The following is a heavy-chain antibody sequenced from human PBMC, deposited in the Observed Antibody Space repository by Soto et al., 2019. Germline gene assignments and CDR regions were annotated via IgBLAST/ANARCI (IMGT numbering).Heavy chain of an antibody. CDR2: ISWDGGST. Sequence: GGSLRLSCAASGFTFDDYTMHWVRQAPGKGLEWVSLISWDGGSTYYADSVKGRFTISRDNSKNSLYLQMNSLRTEDTALYYCAKDRGSGDRGLDYWGQGTLVTVSS. CDR1: GFTFDDYT. J-gene: IGHJ4*02. CDR3: AKDRGSGDRGLDY. V-gene: IGHV3-43*01. D-gene: IGHD3-10*01.